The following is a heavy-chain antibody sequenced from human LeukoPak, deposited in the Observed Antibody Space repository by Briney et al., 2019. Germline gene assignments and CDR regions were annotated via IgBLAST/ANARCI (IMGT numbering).Heavy chain of an antibody. V-gene: IGHV4-30-4*01. Sequence: SETLSLTCTVSGGSISSGDYYWSWIRQPPGRGLEWIGNIYYSGNTYYNPSLKSRVTISVDTSKSQFSLKLNSVTAADMAVYYCARGEEGYCSSTSCGRYGMDVWGQGTTVTVSS. CDR3: ARGEEGYCSSTSCGRYGMDV. CDR2: IYYSGNT. CDR1: GGSISSGDYY. D-gene: IGHD2-2*01. J-gene: IGHJ6*02.